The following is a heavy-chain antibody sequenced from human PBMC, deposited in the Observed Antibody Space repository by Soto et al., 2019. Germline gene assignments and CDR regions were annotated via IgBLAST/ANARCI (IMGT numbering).Heavy chain of an antibody. D-gene: IGHD3-10*01. V-gene: IGHV4-59*01. CDR1: GGSISSYF. CDR3: ARVNYYGSGSSQKGKYYYGMDV. Sequence: SETLSLTCTVSGGSISSYFWSWIRQPPGKGLEWIGYIFYSENTNYSPSLKSRVTISVDTSKNQLSLKLSSVTAADTAVYYCARVNYYGSGSSQKGKYYYGMDVWGQGTTGTVS. J-gene: IGHJ6*02. CDR2: IFYSENT.